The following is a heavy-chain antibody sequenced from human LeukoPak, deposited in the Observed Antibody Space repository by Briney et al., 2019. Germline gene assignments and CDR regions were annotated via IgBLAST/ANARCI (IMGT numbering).Heavy chain of an antibody. J-gene: IGHJ4*01. CDR2: LSGSGITT. CDR1: GFTFGNSA. V-gene: IGHV3-23*01. D-gene: IGHD6-19*01. CDR3: AKGIYSSGWSYFDY. Sequence: GGSLRLSCAASGFTFGNSAMSWVRQAPGKGLEWVSTLSGSGITTYYADSVKGRFTISRDNSKNTLYLQMNSLRAEDTAVCYCAKGIYSSGWSYFDYWGHGTLVTVSS.